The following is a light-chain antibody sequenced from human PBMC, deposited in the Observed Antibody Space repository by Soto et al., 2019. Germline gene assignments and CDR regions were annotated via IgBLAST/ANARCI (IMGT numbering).Light chain of an antibody. J-gene: IGKJ3*01. Sequence: DIQMTQSPSTLSASVGDRVTITCRASQSVNNWLAWYQQKPGRAPNLLIYDAFTLVGGVPSRFSGSGSGTEFTLTISSLQPDDFATYYCQHYKNSPYTFGPGTKVDIK. CDR2: DAF. CDR3: QHYKNSPYT. CDR1: QSVNNW. V-gene: IGKV1-5*01.